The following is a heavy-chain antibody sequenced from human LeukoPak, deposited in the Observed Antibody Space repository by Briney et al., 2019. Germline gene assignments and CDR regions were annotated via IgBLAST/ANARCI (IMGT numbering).Heavy chain of an antibody. CDR2: ISYDGSNK. Sequence: GGSLRLSCAASGFTLSSYGMHWVRQAPSKGLEGVAVISYDGSNKYYADSVRGRFTISRDNSKNTLYLQMNSLRAEDTAVYYCAKDSSWYLYWFDPWGQGTLVTVSS. J-gene: IGHJ5*02. CDR1: GFTLSSYG. CDR3: AKDSSWYLYWFDP. V-gene: IGHV3-30*18. D-gene: IGHD6-13*01.